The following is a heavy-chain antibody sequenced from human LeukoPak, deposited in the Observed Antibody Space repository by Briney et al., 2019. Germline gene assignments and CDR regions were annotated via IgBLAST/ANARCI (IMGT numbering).Heavy chain of an antibody. CDR1: GYSFTSYW. CDR3: ARIDYDIMAYYFDY. D-gene: IGHD3-9*01. V-gene: IGHV5-51*01. CDR2: IYPGDSDT. J-gene: IGHJ4*02. Sequence: GASVKLSCKGSGYSFTSYWIGWVRQMPGKGLEWMGIIYPGDSDTRYSPSFQGQVTISADKSISTAYLQWSSLKASDTAMYYCARIDYDIMAYYFDYWGQGTLVTVSS.